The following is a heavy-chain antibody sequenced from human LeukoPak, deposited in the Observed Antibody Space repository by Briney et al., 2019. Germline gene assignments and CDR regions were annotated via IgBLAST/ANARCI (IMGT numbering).Heavy chain of an antibody. Sequence: GGSLRLSCAASGFTFSSYGMHWVRQAPGKGLEWVANIKEDGSEKYYVDSVKGRFTISRDNAKNSLYLQMNSLRAEDTAVYSCARVKYDTSGYYGDYFGYWGQGTLVTVSS. CDR1: GFTFSSYG. J-gene: IGHJ4*02. V-gene: IGHV3-7*05. CDR3: ARVKYDTSGYYGDYFGY. CDR2: IKEDGSEK. D-gene: IGHD3-22*01.